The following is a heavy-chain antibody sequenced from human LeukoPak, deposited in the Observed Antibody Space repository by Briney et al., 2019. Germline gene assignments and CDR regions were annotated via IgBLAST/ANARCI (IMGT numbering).Heavy chain of an antibody. CDR3: AKRGVVIRVILVGFHKEAYYFDS. V-gene: IGHV3-23*01. CDR1: GITLSNYG. CDR2: LSGSGGST. Sequence: GGSLRLSCAVSGITLSNYGMTWVRQAPGRGLEWVAGLSGSGGSTNYADSVKGRFTISRDNAKNTLYLQMNSLRAEDTAVYFCAKRGVVIRVILVGFHKEAYYFDSWGQGVLVTVSS. D-gene: IGHD3-22*01. J-gene: IGHJ4*02.